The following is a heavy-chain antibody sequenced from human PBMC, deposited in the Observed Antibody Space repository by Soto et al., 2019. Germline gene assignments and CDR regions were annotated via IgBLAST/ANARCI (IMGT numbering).Heavy chain of an antibody. D-gene: IGHD6-13*01. CDR1: GFTFSSYA. CDR3: AKDRDGAAAGPTKFYGMDV. V-gene: IGHV3-23*01. CDR2: ISGSGDST. J-gene: IGHJ6*02. Sequence: EVQLLESGGGLVQPGGSLRLSCAASGFTFSSYAMSWVRQAPGKGLEWVSVISGSGDSTYYADSVRGRFTISRDNSKNKLYLQMHSLRAEDTAVYYCAKDRDGAAAGPTKFYGMDVWGQGTTVTVSS.